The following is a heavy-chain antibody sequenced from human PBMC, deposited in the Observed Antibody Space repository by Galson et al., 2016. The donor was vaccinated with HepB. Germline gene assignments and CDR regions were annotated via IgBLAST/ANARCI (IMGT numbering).Heavy chain of an antibody. V-gene: IGHV3-33*06. CDR1: GFTFSIHG. J-gene: IGHJ4*02. CDR2: IWYDGSNE. D-gene: IGHD6-19*01. CDR3: AKLTGALVAGEEDY. Sequence: SLRLSCAASGFTFSIHGMHWVRQAPGKGLEWVAIIWYDGSNEYYADSVKGRFTISRDNSKNTLYLQMNGLRAEDTAVYYCAKLTGALVAGEEDYWGQGTLVTVSS.